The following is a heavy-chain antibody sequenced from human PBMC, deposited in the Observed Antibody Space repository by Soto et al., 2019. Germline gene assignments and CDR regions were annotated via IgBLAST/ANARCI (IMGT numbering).Heavy chain of an antibody. J-gene: IGHJ5*02. V-gene: IGHV3-30*02. D-gene: IGHD5-12*01. CDR1: GFTFSSYS. CDR2: ITYDGSDK. Sequence: GGSLRLSCAASGFTFSSYSMNWVRQAPGKGLEWVSFITYDGSDKYYADSVKGRFTISRDNSKNTLYLQMNSLRAEDTAVYYCAKDIHSSGYATPIWFDPWGEGTLVTVSS. CDR3: AKDIHSSGYATPIWFDP.